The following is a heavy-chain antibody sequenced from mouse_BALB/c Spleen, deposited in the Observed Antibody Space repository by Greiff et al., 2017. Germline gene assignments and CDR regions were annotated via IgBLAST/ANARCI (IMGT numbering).Heavy chain of an antibody. CDR1: GYTFTSYW. CDR3: ARSHYGYDY. J-gene: IGHJ2*01. V-gene: IGHV1-7*01. CDR2: INPSTGYT. D-gene: IGHD1-2*01. Sequence: QVQLKQSGAELAKPGASVKMSCKASGYTFTSYWMHWVKQRPGQGLEWIGYINPSTGYTEYNQKFKDKATLTADKSSSTAYMQLSSLTSEDSAVYYCARSHYGYDYWGQGTTLTVSS.